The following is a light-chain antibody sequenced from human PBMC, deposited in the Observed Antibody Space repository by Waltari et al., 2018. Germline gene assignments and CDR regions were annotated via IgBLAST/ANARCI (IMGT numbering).Light chain of an antibody. CDR3: SSYTTSTAPGV. V-gene: IGLV2-14*01. J-gene: IGLJ1*01. CDR2: EVS. CDR1: SSDVGAYNF. Sequence: QSALTQPASVSGSPGQSITISCTGTSSDVGAYNFVSWYQQHPGKAPHLIIYEVSERPPGVSNRFSGSKSDTTASLTISGLQAEDEADYYCSSYTTSTAPGVFGAGTKVTVL.